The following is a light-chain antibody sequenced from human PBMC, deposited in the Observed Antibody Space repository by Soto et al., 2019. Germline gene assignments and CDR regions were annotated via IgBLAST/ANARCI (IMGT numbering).Light chain of an antibody. CDR2: GAS. CDR3: QQYGRSPLT. J-gene: IGKJ4*01. V-gene: IGKV3-20*01. CDR1: QSVSSSY. Sequence: EILLTQSPGTLSLSPGERATFSCRATQSVSSSYLAWYQQKPCQTPRLLIYGASRRATGIPDRFSGTGSGADFTLSISSLEPEDFAVYYCQQYGRSPLTFGGGTKVDIK.